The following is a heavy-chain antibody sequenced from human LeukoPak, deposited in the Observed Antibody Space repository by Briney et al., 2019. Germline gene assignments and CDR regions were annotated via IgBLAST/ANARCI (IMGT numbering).Heavy chain of an antibody. D-gene: IGHD1-26*01. V-gene: IGHV3-7*05. CDR1: GFTFSSYW. CDR2: IKVDGSEK. CDR3: ASYVGGTTGFDS. Sequence: PGGSLRLSCAASGFTFSSYWMSWVRQAPGRGLEWVANIKVDGSEKFYVDSVKGRFTISRGNAKNSLYLQMSSLRAEDTAVYFCASYVGGTTGFDSWGQGTLVTVSS. J-gene: IGHJ5*01.